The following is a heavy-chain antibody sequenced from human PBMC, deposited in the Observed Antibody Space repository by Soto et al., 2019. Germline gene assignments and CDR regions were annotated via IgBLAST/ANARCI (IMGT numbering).Heavy chain of an antibody. J-gene: IGHJ6*03. D-gene: IGHD1-7*01. CDR1: GGSISSSSYY. V-gene: IGHV4-39*01. CDR2: IYYSGST. CDR3: ATALELPHYYSYYSMDV. Sequence: PSETLSLTCTVSGGSISSSSYYWGWIRQPPGKGLEWIGSIYYSGSTYYNPSFKSRVTISVDTSKNQFSLKLSSVTAADTAVYYCATALELPHYYSYYSMDVWGKGTTVTVSS.